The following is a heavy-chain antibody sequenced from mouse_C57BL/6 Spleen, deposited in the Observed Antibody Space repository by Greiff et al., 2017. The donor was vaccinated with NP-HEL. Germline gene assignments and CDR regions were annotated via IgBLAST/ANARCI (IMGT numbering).Heavy chain of an antibody. CDR3: ARSRDYDDGPWYFDV. V-gene: IGHV1-52*01. Sequence: QVHVKQSGAELVRPGSSVKLSCKASGYTFTSYWMHWVKQRPIQGLEWIGNIDPSDSETHYNQKFKDKATLTVDKSSSTAYMQLSSLTSEDSAVYYCARSRDYDDGPWYFDVWGTGTTVTVSS. J-gene: IGHJ1*03. CDR1: GYTFTSYW. CDR2: IDPSDSET. D-gene: IGHD2-4*01.